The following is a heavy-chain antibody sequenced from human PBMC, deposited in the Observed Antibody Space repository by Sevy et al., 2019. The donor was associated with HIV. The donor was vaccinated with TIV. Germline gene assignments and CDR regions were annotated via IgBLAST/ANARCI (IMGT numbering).Heavy chain of an antibody. V-gene: IGHV3-49*04. J-gene: IGHJ4*02. CDR3: TRWSRGQSIFDY. CDR2: IKSKVLGGTT. CDR1: GFTFGDYS. D-gene: IGHD1-26*01. Sequence: GGSLRLSCTASGFTFGDYSMSWVRQAPGKGLEWVAFIKSKVLGGTTESAASVKGRFTISRDDSKSIAYLQVNNLKTEDTAVYYCTRWSRGQSIFDYWGQGTLVTVSS.